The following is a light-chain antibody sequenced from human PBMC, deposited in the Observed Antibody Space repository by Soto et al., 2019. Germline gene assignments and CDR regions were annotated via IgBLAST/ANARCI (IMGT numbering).Light chain of an antibody. CDR2: KAS. J-gene: IGKJ3*01. CDR1: QTISSW. Sequence: DIQMTQSPSTLSGSVGDRVTITCRASQTISSWLAWYQQKPGKAPKLLIYKASTLKSGVPSRFSGSGSGTELTLTISSLQPDDFATYYCQQYSSYPFTFGPGTKVDV. CDR3: QQYSSYPFT. V-gene: IGKV1-5*03.